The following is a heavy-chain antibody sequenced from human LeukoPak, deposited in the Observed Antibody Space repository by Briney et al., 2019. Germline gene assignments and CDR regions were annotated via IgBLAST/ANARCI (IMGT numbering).Heavy chain of an antibody. J-gene: IGHJ4*02. CDR3: ARADVLLWFGELYDRKIDY. Sequence: EASVKVSCKASGYTFTSYDINWVRQATGQGLEWMGWMNPNSGNTGYAQKFQGRVTMTRNTSISTAYMELSSLRSEDTAVYYCARADVLLWFGELYDRKIDYWGQGTLVTVSS. CDR1: GYTFTSYD. CDR2: MNPNSGNT. D-gene: IGHD3-10*01. V-gene: IGHV1-8*01.